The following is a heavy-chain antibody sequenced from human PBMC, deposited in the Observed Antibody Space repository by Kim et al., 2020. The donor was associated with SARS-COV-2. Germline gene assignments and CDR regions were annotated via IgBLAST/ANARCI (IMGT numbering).Heavy chain of an antibody. J-gene: IGHJ6*02. V-gene: IGHV4-4*07. D-gene: IGHD6-19*01. CDR2: IYTSGST. Sequence: SETLSLTCTVSGGSISSYYWSWIRQPAGKGLEWIGRIYTSGSTNYNPSLKSLVTMSVDTSKNQFSLKLSSVTAADTAVYYCARGIAVAGPDDYYYYYGMDVWGQGTTVTVSS. CDR3: ARGIAVAGPDDYYYYYGMDV. CDR1: GGSISSYY.